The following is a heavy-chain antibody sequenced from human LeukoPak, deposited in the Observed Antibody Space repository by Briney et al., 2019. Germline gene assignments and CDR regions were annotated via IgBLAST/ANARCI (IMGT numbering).Heavy chain of an antibody. CDR3: ARDTYSSGWYYDHAEYFQH. J-gene: IGHJ1*01. D-gene: IGHD6-19*01. Sequence: ASVKVSCKASGYTFTSYAMHWVRQAPGQRLEWMGWINAGNGNTKYSQKFQGRVTITRDTSASTAYMELSSLRSEDTAVYYCARDTYSSGWYYDHAEYFQHWGQGTLVTVSP. V-gene: IGHV1-3*01. CDR2: INAGNGNT. CDR1: GYTFTSYA.